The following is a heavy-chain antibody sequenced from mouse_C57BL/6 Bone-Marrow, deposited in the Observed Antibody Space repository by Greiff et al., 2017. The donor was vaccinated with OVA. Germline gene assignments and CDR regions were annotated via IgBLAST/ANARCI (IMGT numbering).Heavy chain of an antibody. D-gene: IGHD1-1*01. CDR2: IYPRSGNT. V-gene: IGHV1-81*01. J-gene: IGHJ4*01. CDR3: AREGITTVVPYYYAMDY. Sequence: QVQLQQSGAELARPGASVKLSCKASGYTFTSYGISWVKQRTGQGLEWIGEIYPRSGNTYYNEKFKGKATLTADKSSSTAYMELRSLTSEDSAVYFCAREGITTVVPYYYAMDYWGQGTSVTVSS. CDR1: GYTFTSYG.